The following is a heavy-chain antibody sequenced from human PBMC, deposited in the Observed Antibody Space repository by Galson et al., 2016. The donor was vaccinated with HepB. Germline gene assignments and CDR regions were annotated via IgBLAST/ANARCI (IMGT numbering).Heavy chain of an antibody. D-gene: IGHD3-16*02. Sequence: SLRLSCAASGFTYNPHGMDWARQAPGKGLEWVSFISNSGCYTYYADSLKGRFTISRDNSKNTLYLQMNRLRAEDTAVYYCARDGYVWGSYRSSRYYHYYMDVWGKGTTVTVSS. CDR1: GFTYNPHG. J-gene: IGHJ6*03. CDR2: ISNSGCYT. CDR3: ARDGYVWGSYRSSRYYHYYMDV. V-gene: IGHV3-21*01.